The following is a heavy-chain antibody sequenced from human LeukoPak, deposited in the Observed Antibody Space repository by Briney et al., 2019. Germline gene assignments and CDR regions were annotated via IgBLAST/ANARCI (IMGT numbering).Heavy chain of an antibody. Sequence: SETLSLTCAVYGGSFSSYYWSWIRQPAGKGLEWIGRIYSSGSTDYNPSLKSRVTMSVDTSKNKFSLKLSSVTAADTAVYYCARDSGTTGEVKFDPWGQGTLVTVSS. J-gene: IGHJ5*02. CDR1: GGSFSSYY. V-gene: IGHV4-4*07. CDR2: IYSSGST. CDR3: ARDSGTTGEVKFDP. D-gene: IGHD3-10*01.